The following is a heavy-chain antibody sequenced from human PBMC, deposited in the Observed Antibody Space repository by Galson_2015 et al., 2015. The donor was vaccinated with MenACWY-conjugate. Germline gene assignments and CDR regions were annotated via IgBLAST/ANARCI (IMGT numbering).Heavy chain of an antibody. J-gene: IGHJ6*02. V-gene: IGHV1-46*02. CDR2: INPYGGST. Sequence: VKVSCKASGYTFHTYYMHWVRQAPGQGLEWVGIINPYGGSTTYAQKFQGRVTMTRDTSTSTVYMELSSLRSEDTAVYYCARGRGSYYYGMDVWGQGTTVTVSS. D-gene: IGHD1-26*01. CDR1: GYTFHTYY. CDR3: ARGRGSYYYGMDV.